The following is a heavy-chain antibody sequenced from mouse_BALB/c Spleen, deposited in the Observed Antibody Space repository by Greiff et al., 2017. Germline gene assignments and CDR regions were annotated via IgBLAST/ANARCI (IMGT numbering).Heavy chain of an antibody. D-gene: IGHD1-1*01. Sequence: EVQLQESGPGLVKPSQSLSLTCTVTGYSITSDYAWNWIRQFPGNKLEWMGYISYSGSTSYNPSLKSRISITRDTSKNQFFLQLNSVTTEDTATYYCARTFDYGSSHWGQGTSVTVSS. V-gene: IGHV3-2*02. J-gene: IGHJ4*01. CDR2: ISYSGST. CDR1: GYSITSDYA. CDR3: ARTFDYGSSH.